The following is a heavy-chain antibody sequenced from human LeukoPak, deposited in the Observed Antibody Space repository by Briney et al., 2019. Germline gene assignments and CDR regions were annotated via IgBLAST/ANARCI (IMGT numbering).Heavy chain of an antibody. J-gene: IGHJ4*02. V-gene: IGHV1-18*01. Sequence: ASVKVSCKASGYTFTSYGITWVRQTPGQGLGWLGWISAYNGNTNYAQKLRGRVTMTTDTSTSTAYMELRSLRSDDTAVYYCARDSERASSGWYMAWIQEDWGQGTLVTVSS. D-gene: IGHD6-19*01. CDR2: ISAYNGNT. CDR3: ARDSERASSGWYMAWIQED. CDR1: GYTFTSYG.